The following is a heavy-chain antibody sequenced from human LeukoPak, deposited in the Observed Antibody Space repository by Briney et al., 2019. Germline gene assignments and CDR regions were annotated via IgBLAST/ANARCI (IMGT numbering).Heavy chain of an antibody. D-gene: IGHD6-13*01. Sequence: GGSLRLSCAASGFSFSSYGMHWVRQAPGKGLEWVSVIWTDGGTYYADSVRGRFTISRDDSKNTLFLQMDSLRAEDTAVYYCARDRAAADPWGQGTLVTVSS. CDR1: GFSFSSYG. V-gene: IGHV3-53*01. CDR3: ARDRAAADP. J-gene: IGHJ5*02. CDR2: IWTDGGT.